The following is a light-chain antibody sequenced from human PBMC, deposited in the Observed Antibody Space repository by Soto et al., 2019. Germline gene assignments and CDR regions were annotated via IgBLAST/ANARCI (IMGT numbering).Light chain of an antibody. CDR3: QQRSNWPPWT. CDR1: QSVSSNY. J-gene: IGKJ1*01. Sequence: EIVLTQSPGTLSLPPGERATLSCRASQSVSSNYLAWYQQKPGQAPRLLIYGASSRATGIPDKFSGSGSGTDFSLTISSLEPEDFAVYYCQQRSNWPPWTFGQGTMVDI. CDR2: GAS. V-gene: IGKV3D-20*02.